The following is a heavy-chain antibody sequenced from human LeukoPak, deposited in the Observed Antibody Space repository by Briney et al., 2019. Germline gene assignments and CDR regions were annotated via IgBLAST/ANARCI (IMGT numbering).Heavy chain of an antibody. J-gene: IGHJ5*02. Sequence: SQTLSLTCAISGDSVSSNSVAWNWIRQSPSRGLEWLGRTYYRSKWYNDYAVSVKSRITINPDTSKNQFSLQLNSVTPEDTAVYYCARRRGKWDVNWFDPWGPGTLVTVSS. CDR3: ARRRGKWDVNWFDP. V-gene: IGHV6-1*01. CDR1: GDSVSSNSVA. CDR2: TYYRSKWYN. D-gene: IGHD1-26*01.